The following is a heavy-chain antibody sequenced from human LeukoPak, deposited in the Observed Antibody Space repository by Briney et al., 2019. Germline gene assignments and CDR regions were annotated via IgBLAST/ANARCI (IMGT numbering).Heavy chain of an antibody. D-gene: IGHD3-22*01. CDR1: GFTFSNHA. J-gene: IGHJ4*02. CDR3: TREGSGRLIDY. Sequence: ERSLRLSCVDSGFTFSNHAMHWVRQAPDKGLEWVAVISYEGSDKHYTDSVKGRFTISRDNSKKTLYLQMNSLRTEDTALYYCTREGSGRLIDYWGQGTLVTVSS. CDR2: ISYEGSDK. V-gene: IGHV3-30-3*01.